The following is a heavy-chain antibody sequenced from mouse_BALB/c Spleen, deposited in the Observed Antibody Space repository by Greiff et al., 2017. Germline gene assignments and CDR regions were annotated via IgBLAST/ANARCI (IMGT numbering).Heavy chain of an antibody. Sequence: EVQRVESGPELVKPGASVKISCKASGYTFTDYNMHWVKQSHGKSLEWIGYIYPYNGGTGYNQKFKSKATLTVDNSSSTAYMELRSLTSEDSAVYYCAREGRGFAYWGQGTLVTVSA. CDR3: AREGRGFAY. CDR2: IYPYNGGT. J-gene: IGHJ3*01. CDR1: GYTFTDYN. D-gene: IGHD3-3*01. V-gene: IGHV1S29*02.